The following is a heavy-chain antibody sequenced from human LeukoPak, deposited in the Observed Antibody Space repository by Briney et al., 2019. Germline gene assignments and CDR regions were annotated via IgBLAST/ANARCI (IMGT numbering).Heavy chain of an antibody. V-gene: IGHV3-33*01. CDR2: IWYDGRVK. Sequence: PGRSLRLACAASGFIFRSYGMHWVRQTPGEGLEWVAAIWYDGRVKYYADSVKGRFTISRDNSENTLSLQMNSLRGEDTAVYYCARDIVATGGRYFDHWGQGTLVTVSS. CDR3: ARDIVATGGRYFDH. J-gene: IGHJ4*02. D-gene: IGHD6-13*01. CDR1: GFIFRSYG.